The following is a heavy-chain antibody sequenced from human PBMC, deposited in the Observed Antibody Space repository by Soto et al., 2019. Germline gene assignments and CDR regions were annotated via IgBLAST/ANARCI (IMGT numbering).Heavy chain of an antibody. J-gene: IGHJ4*02. V-gene: IGHV3-23*01. CDR2: ISGSGGST. Sequence: LRLSCAASGFAFSSYAMSWVRQAPGKGLEWVSAISGSGGSTYYADSVKGRFTISRDNSKNTLYLQMNSLRAEDTAVYYCAKDRGTSSFPAAPKSGLFDYWGQGTLVTVSS. CDR1: GFAFSSYA. CDR3: AKDRGTSSFPAAPKSGLFDY. D-gene: IGHD2-2*01.